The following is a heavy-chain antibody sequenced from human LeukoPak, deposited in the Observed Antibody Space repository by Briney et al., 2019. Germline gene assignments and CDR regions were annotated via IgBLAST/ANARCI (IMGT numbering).Heavy chain of an antibody. CDR3: ARQGSGSSYYYYTFPY. D-gene: IGHD1-26*01. J-gene: IGHJ4*02. V-gene: IGHV4-34*01. CDR2: INHSGNT. Sequence: SETLSLTCAVYGGSLSGYYWSWIRQPPGKGMEWIGEINHSGNTNYNPSLKSRVTMSVDTSKNHFYLKLSSVTAADTAVYYCARQGSGSSYYYYTFPYWGQGTLVTVSS. CDR1: GGSLSGYY.